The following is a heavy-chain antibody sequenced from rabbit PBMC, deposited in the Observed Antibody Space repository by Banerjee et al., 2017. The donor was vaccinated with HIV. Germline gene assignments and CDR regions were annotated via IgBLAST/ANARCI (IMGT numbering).Heavy chain of an antibody. CDR2: IDPVFGTT. V-gene: IGHV1S45*01. CDR1: GFDFSSYT. CDR3: ARGAGSAGYDL. D-gene: IGHD4-2*01. Sequence: QEQLEESGGDLVKPEGSLKLSCKASGFDFSSYTMNWVRQAPGKGLEWIGYIDPVFGTTYYANWVNGRFTISKTSSTTVTLQMTSLTAADTATYFCARGAGSAGYDLWGQGTLVTDS. J-gene: IGHJ4*01.